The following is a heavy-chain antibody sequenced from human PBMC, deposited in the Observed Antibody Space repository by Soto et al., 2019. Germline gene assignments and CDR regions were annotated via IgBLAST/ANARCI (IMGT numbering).Heavy chain of an antibody. CDR3: ARDDKDEYGADRGGFGC. D-gene: IGHD2-8*01. J-gene: IGHJ4*02. CDR2: IWYDGSNK. V-gene: IGHV3-33*01. Sequence: QVHLVESGGGVVQPGTSLRLSCAASGFSFSIFGMHWVRQAPGKGLEWVAGIWYDGSNKYYADSVKGRVSISRDNSKNALYLQMNSLRAEDTAVYYCARDDKDEYGADRGGFGCWGQGTLVTVSS. CDR1: GFSFSIFG.